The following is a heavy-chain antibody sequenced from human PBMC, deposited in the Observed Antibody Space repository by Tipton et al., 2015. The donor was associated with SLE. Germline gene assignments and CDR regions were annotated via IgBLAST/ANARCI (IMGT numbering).Heavy chain of an antibody. CDR3: ARETRSSWNGHSYYGLDV. D-gene: IGHD6-13*01. V-gene: IGHV4-61*09. CDR1: GGSITSGGSITSDTYY. J-gene: IGHJ6*02. Sequence: TLSLTCTVSGGSITSGGSITSDTYYWTWIRQPAGEGLEWIGHIYTSGSTNYNPALKSRVTISVDTSKNHFSLNLTSVTAADTAVYFCARETRSSWNGHSYYGLDVWGQGTTVTVSS. CDR2: IYTSGST.